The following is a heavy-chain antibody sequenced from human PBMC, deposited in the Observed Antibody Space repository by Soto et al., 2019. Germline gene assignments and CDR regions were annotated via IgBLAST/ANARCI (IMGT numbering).Heavy chain of an antibody. CDR1: GGSISSYY. V-gene: IGHV4-59*01. Sequence: SEPLSLTCTVSGGSISSYYWSWIRQPPGKGLEWIGYIYYSGSTNYNPSLKSRVTISVDTSKNQFSLKLSSVTAADTAVYYCARAVMDYDILTGYYIEDPIWDYWGQGTLVTVSS. CDR3: ARAVMDYDILTGYYIEDPIWDY. D-gene: IGHD3-9*01. J-gene: IGHJ4*02. CDR2: IYYSGST.